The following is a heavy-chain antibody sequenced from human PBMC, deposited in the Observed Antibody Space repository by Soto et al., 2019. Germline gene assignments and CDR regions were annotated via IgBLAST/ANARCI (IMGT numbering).Heavy chain of an antibody. V-gene: IGHV4-31*03. CDR3: AREKEDDSGDYNAFDI. D-gene: IGHD4-17*01. CDR1: GDSINNGDCY. CDR2: IYYSGTK. Sequence: QVQLQESGPGLVKPSQTLSLTCTVSGDSINNGDCYWSCLRQLPGKGLEWIGYIYYSGTKYYNPSLKSRVFMSVDTSKKQFSLNLTSVTAADTAVYYCAREKEDDSGDYNAFDIWGQGTVVTVSS. J-gene: IGHJ3*02.